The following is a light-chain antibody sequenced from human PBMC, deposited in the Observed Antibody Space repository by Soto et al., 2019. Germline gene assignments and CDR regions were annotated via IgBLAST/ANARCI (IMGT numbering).Light chain of an antibody. CDR1: QSIATS. V-gene: IGKV1-39*01. Sequence: DIQMTQSPSSLSASVGDTVTITCRASQSIATSLNWLQLKPGKAPKLLIYDTSTLQSGVPSRFSGGASGTDFTLTISSLQPEDSALYFCQQDYSPLLTFGGGTRVEIK. CDR3: QQDYSPLLT. J-gene: IGKJ4*01. CDR2: DTS.